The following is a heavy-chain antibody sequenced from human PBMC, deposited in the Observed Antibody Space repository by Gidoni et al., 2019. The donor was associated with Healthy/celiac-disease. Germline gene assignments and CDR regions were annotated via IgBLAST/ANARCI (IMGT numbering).Heavy chain of an antibody. CDR2: NSGSGCIT. D-gene: IGHD2-2*01. V-gene: IGHV3-23*01. CDR1: GFTFSSYA. J-gene: IGHJ4*02. CDR3: AKGGIVPAAAFDY. Sequence: EVQLLESGGGLGQPGGSLRLSGAAAGFTFSSYAMSWVRQAPGKGLEWVSANSGSGCITYYAYSVKGRFTISRDNSKNTLYLQMNSLRAEDTAVYYCAKGGIVPAAAFDYWGQGTLVTVSS.